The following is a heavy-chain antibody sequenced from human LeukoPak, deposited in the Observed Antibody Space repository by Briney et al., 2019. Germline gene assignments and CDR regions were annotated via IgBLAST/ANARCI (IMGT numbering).Heavy chain of an antibody. J-gene: IGHJ6*02. V-gene: IGHV3-30*18. CDR3: AKGSSSPDFYYGMDV. CDR1: GFTFSSYG. CDR2: ISYDGSNK. D-gene: IGHD6-6*01. Sequence: PGRSLRLSCAASGFTFSSYGMHWVRQAPGKGLEWVAFISYDGSNKYYADSVKGRFTISRDNSKNTLYLQMNSLRAEDTAVYYCAKGSSSPDFYYGMDVWGQGTTVTVSS.